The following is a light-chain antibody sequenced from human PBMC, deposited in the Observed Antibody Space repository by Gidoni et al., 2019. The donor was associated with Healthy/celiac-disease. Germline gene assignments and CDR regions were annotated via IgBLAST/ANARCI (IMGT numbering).Light chain of an antibody. Sequence: QSVLTLPPSVSGAPGQRVTISCTGSSSNIGAVYDVHWYQQLPGTAPKLLIYGNSNRPSGVPDRFSGSKSGTSASLASTGLQAEDEADYYCQSYDSSLSGSKVFGTGTKVTVL. CDR2: GNS. CDR3: QSYDSSLSGSKV. V-gene: IGLV1-40*01. J-gene: IGLJ1*01. CDR1: SSNIGAVYD.